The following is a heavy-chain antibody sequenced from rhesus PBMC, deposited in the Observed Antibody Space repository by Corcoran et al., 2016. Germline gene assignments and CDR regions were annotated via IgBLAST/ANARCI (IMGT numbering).Heavy chain of an antibody. J-gene: IGHJ4*01. D-gene: IGHD3-28*01. CDR1: GGSISGYYY. CDR2: IYRNSAST. CDR3: AREDYYYSGYVT. V-gene: IGHV4-73*01. Sequence: QVQLQQWGEGLVKPSETLSLTCAVYGGSISGYYYWSWVRQPPEKRLEWIGYIYRNSASTNYNPSLKNSVTISKNTSNNRFSLKLSSVTAADTAVYYCAREDYYYSGYVTWGQGVLVTDSS.